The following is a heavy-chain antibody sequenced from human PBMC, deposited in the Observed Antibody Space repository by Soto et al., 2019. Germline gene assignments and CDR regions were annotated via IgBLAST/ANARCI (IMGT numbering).Heavy chain of an antibody. J-gene: IGHJ5*02. CDR2: INPSGGST. CDR1: GYTFTSYS. Sequence: ASVKVSCKAAGYTFTSYSMHWVRQAPGQGLEWMGGINPSGGSTNYAQKFQGRVTMTRDTSASTAYMELSSLRSDDPAVYYCARVAARCGSWFDPWGQGTLLTLSS. D-gene: IGHD6-6*01. V-gene: IGHV1-46*01. CDR3: ARVAARCGSWFDP.